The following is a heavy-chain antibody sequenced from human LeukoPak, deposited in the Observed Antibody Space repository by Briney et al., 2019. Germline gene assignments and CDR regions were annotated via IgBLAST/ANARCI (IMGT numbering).Heavy chain of an antibody. Sequence: GASVNVSCKASGYTFTASYLHWVRQAPGQGLEWMGRFNPNTGTSKYAQTFQGRATMTRDRSISTAYMELTKLTFDDTAVYYCARGGPGSYFAETFDIWGQGTMVTVS. V-gene: IGHV1-2*06. CDR3: ARGGPGSYFAETFDI. J-gene: IGHJ3*02. CDR2: FNPNTGTS. D-gene: IGHD1-26*01. CDR1: GYTFTASY.